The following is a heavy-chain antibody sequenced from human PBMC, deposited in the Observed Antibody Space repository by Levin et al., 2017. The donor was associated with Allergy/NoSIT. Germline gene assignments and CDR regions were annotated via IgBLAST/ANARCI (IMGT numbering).Heavy chain of an antibody. D-gene: IGHD3-3*01. Sequence: SSETLSLTCTVSGGSISSSSYYWGWIRQPPGKGLEWIGSIYYSGSTYYNPSLKSRVTISVDTSKNQFSLKLSSVTAADTAVYYCARHARTISGPYFDYWGQGTLVTVSS. CDR1: GGSISSSSYY. J-gene: IGHJ4*02. CDR2: IYYSGST. CDR3: ARHARTISGPYFDY. V-gene: IGHV4-39*01.